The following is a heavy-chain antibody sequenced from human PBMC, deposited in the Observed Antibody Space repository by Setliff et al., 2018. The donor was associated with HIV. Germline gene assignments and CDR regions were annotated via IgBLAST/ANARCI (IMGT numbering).Heavy chain of an antibody. CDR3: AGMFFYGSGSKSDFDY. D-gene: IGHD3-10*01. CDR2: IYNRGYT. Sequence: TLSLPCTVSGGSIMSDGYYWNWIRQRPGKGLEWIGYIYNRGYTYYNPSLKSRVTTSIDTSQNQFSLRLSSVTVADTAVYYCAGMFFYGSGSKSDFDYWGQGTQVTVSS. CDR1: GGSIMSDGYY. V-gene: IGHV4-31*03. J-gene: IGHJ4*02.